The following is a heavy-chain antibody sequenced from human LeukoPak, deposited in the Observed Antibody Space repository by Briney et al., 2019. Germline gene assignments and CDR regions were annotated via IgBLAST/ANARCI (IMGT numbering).Heavy chain of an antibody. CDR1: GFTFSNAW. CDR3: TTDKNPIVGATTWPSRKKIDY. J-gene: IGHJ4*02. V-gene: IGHV3-15*01. D-gene: IGHD1-26*01. CDR2: IKSKTDGGTT. Sequence: PGGSLRLSCAASGFTFSNAWMSWVRQAPEKGLEWVGRIKSKTDGGTTDYAAPVKGRFTISRDDSKNTLYLQMNSLKTEDTAVYYCTTDKNPIVGATTWPSRKKIDYWGQGTLVTVSS.